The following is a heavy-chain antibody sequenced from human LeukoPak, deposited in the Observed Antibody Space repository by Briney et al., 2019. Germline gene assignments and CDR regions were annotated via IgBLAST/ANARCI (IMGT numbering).Heavy chain of an antibody. CDR3: ASLGSPDDYYGMDV. CDR2: IYYSGST. CDR1: GGSISSSSYY. J-gene: IGHJ6*02. V-gene: IGHV4-39*01. D-gene: IGHD1-14*01. Sequence: SETLSLTCTVSGGSISSSSYYWGWIRQPPGKGLEWIGSIYYSGSTYYNPPLKSRVTISVDTSKNQFSLKLSSVTAADTAVYYCASLGSPDDYYGMDVWGQGTTVTVSS.